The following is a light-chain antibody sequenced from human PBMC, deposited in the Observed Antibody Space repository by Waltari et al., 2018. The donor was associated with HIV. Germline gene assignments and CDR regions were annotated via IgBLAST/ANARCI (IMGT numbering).Light chain of an antibody. CDR3: CSYAGSGNVL. Sequence: QSALTQPASVSGSPGQSITISCTGSLSDVGGFYYVPWYQHHPGKAPRLIMYDVSELPSGVSHRFSGSKSGSTASLTISGLQAEDEAHYYCCSYAGSGNVLFSGGTKVTVL. CDR1: LSDVGGFYY. V-gene: IGLV2-23*02. J-gene: IGLJ2*01. CDR2: DVS.